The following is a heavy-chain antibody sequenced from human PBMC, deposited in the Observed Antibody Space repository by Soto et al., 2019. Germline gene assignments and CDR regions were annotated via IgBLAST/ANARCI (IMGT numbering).Heavy chain of an antibody. D-gene: IGHD2-15*01. V-gene: IGHV4-39*01. J-gene: IGHJ5*02. CDR2: IYYSGST. CDR3: ALSRRGYCSGGSCYSVNWFDP. CDR1: GGSISSSSYY. Sequence: SETLSLTCTVSGGSISSSSYYWGWIRQPPGKGLEWIGSIYYSGSTYYNPSLKSRVTISVDTSKNQFSLKLSSVTAADTAVYYCALSRRGYCSGGSCYSVNWFDPWGQGTLVTVSS.